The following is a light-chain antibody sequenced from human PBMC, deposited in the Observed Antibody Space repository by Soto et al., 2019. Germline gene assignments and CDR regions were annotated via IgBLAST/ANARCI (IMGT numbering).Light chain of an antibody. CDR2: WAS. J-gene: IGKJ5*01. CDR1: QSLLNNKNY. CDR3: QQYYRIPIT. Sequence: DIVMTQSPDSLAVSLGERATINCKSSQSLLNNKNYLAWYQQKPGQPPKLLIYWASTRESGVPDRFSGSGSGTDFILTISSLQAEDVALYFCQQYYRIPITFSQGTRLEI. V-gene: IGKV4-1*01.